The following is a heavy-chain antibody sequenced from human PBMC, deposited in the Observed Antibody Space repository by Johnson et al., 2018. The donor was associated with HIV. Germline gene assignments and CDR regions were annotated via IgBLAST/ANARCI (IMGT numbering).Heavy chain of an antibody. D-gene: IGHD3-10*01. J-gene: IGHJ3*02. CDR1: GFTFSSYA. CDR3: AKAELIRFGELNDGFDI. Sequence: QVQLVESGGGVVQPGRSLRLSCAASGFTFSSYAMHWVRQAPGKGLEWVAVISYDGSNKYYADSVKGRFTISRDNSKNTLYLQMNNLGPEATAVYYCAKAELIRFGELNDGFDIWGQGTMVTVSS. CDR2: ISYDGSNK. V-gene: IGHV3-30-3*01.